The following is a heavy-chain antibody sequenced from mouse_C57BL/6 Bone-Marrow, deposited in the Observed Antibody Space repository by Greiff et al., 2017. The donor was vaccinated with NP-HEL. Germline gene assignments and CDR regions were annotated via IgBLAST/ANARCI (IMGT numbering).Heavy chain of an antibody. CDR2: IDPSDSYT. CDR1: GYTFTSYW. D-gene: IGHD5-5*01. CDR3: ARGILPHYFDY. J-gene: IGHJ2*01. V-gene: IGHV1-69*01. Sequence: QVQLQQPGAELVMPGASVKLSCKASGYTFTSYWMHWVKQRPGQGLEWIGEIDPSDSYTNYNQKFKGKSTLTVDKSSSTAYMQLRSLTSEDSAVYFCARGILPHYFDYWGKGTTLTVSS.